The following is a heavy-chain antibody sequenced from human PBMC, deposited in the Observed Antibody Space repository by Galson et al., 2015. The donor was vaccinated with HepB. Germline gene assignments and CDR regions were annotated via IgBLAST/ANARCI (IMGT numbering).Heavy chain of an antibody. CDR2: INTNTGNP. J-gene: IGHJ4*02. CDR3: AATYYYGSGSARDPILDY. CDR1: GYTFTSYA. V-gene: IGHV7-4-1*02. Sequence: SVKVSCKASGYTFTSYAMNWVRQAPGQGLEWMGWINTNTGNPTYAQGFTGRFVFSLDTSVSTAYLQISSLKAEDTAVYYCAATYYYGSGSARDPILDYWGQGTLVTVSS. D-gene: IGHD3-10*01.